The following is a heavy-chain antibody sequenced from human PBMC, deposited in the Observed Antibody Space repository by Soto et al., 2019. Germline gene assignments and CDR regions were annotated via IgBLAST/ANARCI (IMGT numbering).Heavy chain of an antibody. Sequence: QVQLQQWGAGLLKPSETLSLTCAVYGGSFSGYYWSWIRQPPGKGLEWIGEINHSGSTNYNPSLKSRVTISADTSKNQFSLKLSSVTAADTAVYYCARGSRRAWFDPWGQGTLVTVSS. J-gene: IGHJ5*02. D-gene: IGHD2-2*01. CDR3: ARGSRRAWFDP. CDR2: INHSGST. CDR1: GGSFSGYY. V-gene: IGHV4-34*01.